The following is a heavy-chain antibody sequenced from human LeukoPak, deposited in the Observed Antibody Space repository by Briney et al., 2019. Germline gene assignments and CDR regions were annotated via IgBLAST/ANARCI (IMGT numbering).Heavy chain of an antibody. CDR1: GFTFSSYE. D-gene: IGHD4-17*01. J-gene: IGHJ3*02. CDR3: ARYGDSDAFDI. Sequence: GGSLRLSCAASGFTFSSYEMNWVRQAPGKGLEWVSSITSSSSYIYYADSVKGRFTISRDNAKNSLYLQMNSLRAEDTAVYYCARYGDSDAFDIWGQGTMVTVSS. CDR2: ITSSSSYI. V-gene: IGHV3-21*01.